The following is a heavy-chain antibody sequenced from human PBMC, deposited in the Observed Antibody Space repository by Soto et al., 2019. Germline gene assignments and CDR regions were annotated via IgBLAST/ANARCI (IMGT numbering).Heavy chain of an antibody. D-gene: IGHD3-22*01. CDR1: GGSTSSGGYS. Sequence: SENLSLTCAVSGGSTSSGGYSWSWIRQPPGKGLEWIGYIYHSGSTYYNPSLKSRVTISVDRSKNQFSLKLSSVTAADTAVYYCARAHDSSGYYCDYWGQGTLGTVSS. J-gene: IGHJ4*02. CDR3: ARAHDSSGYYCDY. CDR2: IYHSGST. V-gene: IGHV4-30-2*01.